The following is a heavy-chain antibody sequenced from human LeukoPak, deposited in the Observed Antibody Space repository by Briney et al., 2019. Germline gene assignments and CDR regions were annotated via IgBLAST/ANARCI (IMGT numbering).Heavy chain of an antibody. CDR1: GYTFTRHC. J-gene: IGHJ4*02. D-gene: IGHD3-9*01. V-gene: IGHV1-46*01. CDR2: INPSGGST. CDR3: ARDAGVLRYFDWLLDYFDY. Sequence: GASVKVSCKASGYTFTRHCMHWVRQAPGQGLEWMGMINPSGGSTSYAEELKGRVTMTRDTSTGTVYMELSSLRSEDTAVYYCARDAGVLRYFDWLLDYFDYWGQGTLVTVSS.